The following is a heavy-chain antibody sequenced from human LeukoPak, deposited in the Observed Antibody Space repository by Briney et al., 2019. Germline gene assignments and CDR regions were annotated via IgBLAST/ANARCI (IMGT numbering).Heavy chain of an antibody. CDR1: GFTVSSNS. CDR3: ARSPGPGCDV. Sequence: GGSLRLSCTVSGFTVSSNSMSWVRQAPGKGLEWVSFIYSDNTHYSDSVKGRFTISRDNAKNSLYLQMNSLRAEDTAVYYCARSPGPGCDVWGKGTTVTVSS. D-gene: IGHD3-10*01. J-gene: IGHJ6*04. V-gene: IGHV3-53*01. CDR2: IYSDNT.